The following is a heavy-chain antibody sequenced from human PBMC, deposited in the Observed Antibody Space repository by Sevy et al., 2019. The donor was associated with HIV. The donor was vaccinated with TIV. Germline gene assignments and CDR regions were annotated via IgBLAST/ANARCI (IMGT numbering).Heavy chain of an antibody. CDR2: FDSQDGET. Sequence: ASVKVSCKVSGYTLTKLSIRWVRQAPGKGLEWMGDFDSQDGETIYSQRFQGRVTMTVDTPTDTAYMDLSRLTSEDTAVYYCATVGLRYYSGSSSYQGDWFDPWGQGTLVTVSS. CDR1: GYTLTKLS. J-gene: IGHJ5*02. D-gene: IGHD2-15*01. V-gene: IGHV1-24*01. CDR3: ATVGLRYYSGSSSYQGDWFDP.